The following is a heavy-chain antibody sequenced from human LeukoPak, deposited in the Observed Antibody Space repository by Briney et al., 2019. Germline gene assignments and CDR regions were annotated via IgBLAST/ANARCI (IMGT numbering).Heavy chain of an antibody. Sequence: GGSLRLSCAASGFTFSNYYMSWIRQAPGKGLEWVSYITSSGYTNYADSVKGRFTISRDNAKNSLYLLMNSLRAEDTAVYYCARGRYPYYFDYWGQGTLVTVSS. D-gene: IGHD1-1*01. CDR3: ARGRYPYYFDY. V-gene: IGHV3-11*06. CDR2: ITSSGYT. CDR1: GFTFSNYY. J-gene: IGHJ4*02.